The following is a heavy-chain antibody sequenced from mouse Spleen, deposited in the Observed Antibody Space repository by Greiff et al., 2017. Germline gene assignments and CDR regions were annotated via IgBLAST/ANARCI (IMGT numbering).Heavy chain of an antibody. CDR3: ASPFTTVDYWYFDV. CDR2: ISDGGSYT. V-gene: IGHV5-4*01. D-gene: IGHD1-1*01. CDR1: GFTFSSYA. Sequence: EVQLVESGGGLVKPGGSLKLSCAASGFTFSSYAMSWVRQTPEKRLEWVATISDGGSYTYYPDNVKGRFTISRDNAKNNLYLQMSHLKSEDTAMYYCASPFTTVDYWYFDVWGTGTTVTVSS. J-gene: IGHJ1*03.